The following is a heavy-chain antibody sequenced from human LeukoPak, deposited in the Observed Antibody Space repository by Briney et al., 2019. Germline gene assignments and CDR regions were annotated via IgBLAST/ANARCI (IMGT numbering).Heavy chain of an antibody. CDR3: ARDGLVLNYYDSSGYRDY. J-gene: IGHJ4*02. V-gene: IGHV4-38-2*02. CDR2: IYHSGST. Sequence: PSETLSLTCTVSGYSISSGYYWGWIRQPPWKGLEWIGSIYHSGSTYYNPSLKSRVTISVDTSKNQFSLKLSSVTAADTAVYYCARDGLVLNYYDSSGYRDYWGQGTLVTVSS. CDR1: GYSISSGYY. D-gene: IGHD3-22*01.